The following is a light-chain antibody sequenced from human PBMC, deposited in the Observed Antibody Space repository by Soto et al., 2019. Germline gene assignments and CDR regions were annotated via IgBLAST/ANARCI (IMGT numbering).Light chain of an antibody. CDR3: SSYTNSSPFV. V-gene: IGLV2-14*01. Sequence: QSVLTQPASLSGSPGQSITISCTGTSSDVGGYNYVSWYQQHPGKAPKLMIYDVSNWPSGVSNRFSGSKSGNTASLTISGLQAEDEADYYCSSYTNSSPFVFGTGTKVT. J-gene: IGLJ1*01. CDR1: SSDVGGYNY. CDR2: DVS.